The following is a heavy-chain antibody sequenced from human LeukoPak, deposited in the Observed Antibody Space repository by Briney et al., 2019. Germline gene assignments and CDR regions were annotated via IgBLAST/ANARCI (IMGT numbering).Heavy chain of an antibody. J-gene: IGHJ4*02. Sequence: GGSLRLSCAASGFTFSSYWTSWVRQAPGKGLEWVANIKEDGSEKYYVDSVKGRFTISRDNAKNSLYLQMNSLRDEDTAIYYCAREIGSAARGRWGQGTQVTVSS. CDR3: AREIGSAARGR. V-gene: IGHV3-7*05. D-gene: IGHD6-13*01. CDR2: IKEDGSEK. CDR1: GFTFSSYW.